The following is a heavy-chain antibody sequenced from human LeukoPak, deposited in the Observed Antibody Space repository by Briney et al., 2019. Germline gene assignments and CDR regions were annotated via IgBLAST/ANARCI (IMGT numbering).Heavy chain of an antibody. Sequence: GGSLRLSCAASGFTFSNYAMSWVRQAPGKGLEWVSAISPSADSTSYADSVKGRFTISRDNSKNTLYLQMNSLRAEDTAVYYCAKDLEVTYYYLDYWGQGTLVTVSS. J-gene: IGHJ4*02. CDR1: GFTFSNYA. CDR3: AKDLEVTYYYLDY. V-gene: IGHV3-23*01. CDR2: ISPSADST. D-gene: IGHD3-10*01.